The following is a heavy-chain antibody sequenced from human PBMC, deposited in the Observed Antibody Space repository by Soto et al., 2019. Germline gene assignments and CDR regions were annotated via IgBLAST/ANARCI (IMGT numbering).Heavy chain of an antibody. CDR2: IYQSGST. D-gene: IGHD3-3*01. J-gene: IGHJ4*02. Sequence: PSETLSLTCAVSGDSISSGGYSWNWIRQAPGKGLEWIGYIYQSGSTSYNPSLKSRVTISVDRSKNQFSLKLNSVTAADTAVYYCARGNRSGYYFEYWGQGTPVTVSS. V-gene: IGHV4-30-2*01. CDR1: GDSISSGGYS. CDR3: ARGNRSGYYFEY.